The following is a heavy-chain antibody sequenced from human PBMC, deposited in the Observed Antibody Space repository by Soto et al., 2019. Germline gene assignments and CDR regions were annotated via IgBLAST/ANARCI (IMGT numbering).Heavy chain of an antibody. CDR3: ARPGPYTTWDFGY. CDR2: MNPNSGNT. Sequence: GASVKVSCKASGYTFTSYDINWVRQATGQGLEWMGWMNPNSGNTGYAQKFQGRVTMTRNTSISTAYMELSSLKASDTAMYYCARPGPYTTWDFGYWGQGTLVTVSS. D-gene: IGHD3-16*01. J-gene: IGHJ4*02. V-gene: IGHV1-8*01. CDR1: GYTFTSYD.